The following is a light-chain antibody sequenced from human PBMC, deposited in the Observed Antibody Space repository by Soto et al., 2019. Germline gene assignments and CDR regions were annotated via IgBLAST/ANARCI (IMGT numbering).Light chain of an antibody. CDR1: QGVSNSY. V-gene: IGKV3-20*01. CDR3: QQYGNSPWT. Sequence: DTVLTQSPGTLSLSPGERATLSCRASQGVSNSYLAWYRQMPGQAPRLLIYGASSRATGIPDRFNGSGSGTDFTLTISRLEPEDFAVYYCQQYGNSPWTFGQGTKVEIK. CDR2: GAS. J-gene: IGKJ1*01.